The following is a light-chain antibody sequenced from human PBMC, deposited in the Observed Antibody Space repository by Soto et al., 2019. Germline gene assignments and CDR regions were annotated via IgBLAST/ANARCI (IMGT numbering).Light chain of an antibody. V-gene: IGKV1-39*01. CDR2: GAS. Sequence: DIQMTQSPSSLSASVGDRVTITCRASQSISSYLNWYQQRPGKAPKVLIYGASTLQSGVPSRFSGSGSGTEFTLTISSLQPEDFATYYCQQYYSYPLTFGGGTKVEIK. J-gene: IGKJ4*01. CDR3: QQYYSYPLT. CDR1: QSISSY.